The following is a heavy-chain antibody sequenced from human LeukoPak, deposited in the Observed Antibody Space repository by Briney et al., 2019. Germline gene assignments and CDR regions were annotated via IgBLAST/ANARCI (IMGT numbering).Heavy chain of an antibody. J-gene: IGHJ5*01. CDR2: ISSSGSGGST. Sequence: GGSLRLSCAASGFTFSSYAMSWVRQAPGKGLEWVSGISSSGSGGSTYYADSVKGRFTISRDNSKNTLYLQINGVRAEDTAVYYCARAYSSSWYDFWGQGTLVTVSS. D-gene: IGHD6-13*01. CDR3: ARAYSSSWYDF. V-gene: IGHV3-23*01. CDR1: GFTFSSYA.